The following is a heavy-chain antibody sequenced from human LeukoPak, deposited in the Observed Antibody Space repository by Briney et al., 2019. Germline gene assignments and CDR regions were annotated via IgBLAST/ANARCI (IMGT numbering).Heavy chain of an antibody. CDR3: AKDFGRNLGGPGS. CDR1: GGTFSSYA. J-gene: IGHJ5*02. Sequence: VASVKVSCKASGGTFSSYAISWVRQAPGQGLEWMGRIIPILGIANYAQKFQGRVTITADKSTSTAYMELSSLRSEDTAVYYCAKDFGRNLGGPGSWGRGTLVTVSS. CDR2: IIPILGIA. V-gene: IGHV1-69*04. D-gene: IGHD3-10*01.